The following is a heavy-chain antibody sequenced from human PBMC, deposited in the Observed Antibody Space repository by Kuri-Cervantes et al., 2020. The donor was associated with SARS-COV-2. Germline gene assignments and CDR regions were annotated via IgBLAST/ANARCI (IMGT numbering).Heavy chain of an antibody. CDR1: GFTFSSYW. CDR2: INSDGSST. V-gene: IGHV3-74*01. J-gene: IGHJ3*02. D-gene: IGHD6-19*01. Sequence: GGSLRLSCAASGFTFSSYWMHWVRQAPGKGLVWASRINSDGSSTSYADSVKGRFTISRDNAKNTLYPQMDSLRAEDTAVYYCARDPDSSGWYAGDAFDIWGQGTMVTVSS. CDR3: ARDPDSSGWYAGDAFDI.